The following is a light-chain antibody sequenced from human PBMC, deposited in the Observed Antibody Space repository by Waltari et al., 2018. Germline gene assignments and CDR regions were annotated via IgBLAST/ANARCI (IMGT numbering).Light chain of an antibody. J-gene: IGLJ3*02. Sequence: QSALTQPASVSGSPGQSITISCTGTSSDAGSYNYVSWYQQHPGKAPKLILYEVTNRPSGVSNRFSGSKSGNTASLTISGLQAEDEADYYCSSCTSSSTLVFGGGTKLTVL. CDR1: SSDAGSYNY. V-gene: IGLV2-14*01. CDR2: EVT. CDR3: SSCTSSSTLV.